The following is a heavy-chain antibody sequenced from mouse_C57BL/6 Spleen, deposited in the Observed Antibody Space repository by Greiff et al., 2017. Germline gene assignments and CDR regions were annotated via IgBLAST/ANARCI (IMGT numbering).Heavy chain of an antibody. Sequence: EVKLMESGPVLVKPGASVKMSCKASGYTFTDYYMNWVKQSHGKSLEWIGVINPYNGGTSYNQKFKGKATLTVDKSSSTAYMELNSLTSEDSAVYYCARRLRFAYWGQGTLVTVSA. CDR1: GYTFTDYY. CDR2: INPYNGGT. J-gene: IGHJ3*01. CDR3: ARRLRFAY. D-gene: IGHD2-13*01. V-gene: IGHV1-19*01.